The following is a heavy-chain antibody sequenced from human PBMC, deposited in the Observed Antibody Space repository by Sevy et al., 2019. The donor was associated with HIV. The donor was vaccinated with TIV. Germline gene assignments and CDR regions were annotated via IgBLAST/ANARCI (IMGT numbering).Heavy chain of an antibody. V-gene: IGHV3-23*01. D-gene: IGHD5-12*01. Sequence: GGSLRLSCAASGFTFSGYAMTWVRQVPGKGLEWVSTISGSGGYTYYADSVKGRFTMSRDNSKNTLYLQMNRLRVEDTAVYYCAKGEYSGYDYWGQGARVTVSS. CDR1: GFTFSGYA. J-gene: IGHJ4*02. CDR3: AKGEYSGYDY. CDR2: ISGSGGYT.